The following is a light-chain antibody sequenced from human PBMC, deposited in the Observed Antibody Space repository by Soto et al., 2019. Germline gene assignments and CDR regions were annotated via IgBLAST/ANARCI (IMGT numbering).Light chain of an antibody. J-gene: IGKJ3*01. CDR1: QGIRNF. CDR3: QKYSSVPV. CDR2: AAS. V-gene: IGKV1-27*01. Sequence: DIQMTQSPTSLSASVGDRVTITCRASQGIRNFVAWYQQKPGKAPKLLIYAASTLQSGLPSRFSGSGSGTDFTLTINRLQPEVVATYSCQKYSSVPVFGPGTKVEIK.